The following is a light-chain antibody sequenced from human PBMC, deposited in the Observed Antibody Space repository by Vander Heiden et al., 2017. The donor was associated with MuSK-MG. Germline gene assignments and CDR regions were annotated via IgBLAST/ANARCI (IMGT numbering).Light chain of an antibody. CDR2: GAS. J-gene: IGKJ4*01. CDR1: QSVSSSY. V-gene: IGKV3-20*01. Sequence: EIVLTQSPATLSLSPGERATLSCRASQSVSSSYLAWYQQKPGQAPRLLIYGASSRATGIPDRFSGSGSGTDFTLTISRLEPEDFAVYYCQQYGSSPGLTFGGGTKVEIK. CDR3: QQYGSSPGLT.